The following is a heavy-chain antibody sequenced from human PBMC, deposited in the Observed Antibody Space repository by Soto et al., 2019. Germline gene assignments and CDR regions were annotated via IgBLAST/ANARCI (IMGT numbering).Heavy chain of an antibody. D-gene: IGHD6-13*01. V-gene: IGHV3-33*01. CDR1: GFTFSSYG. CDR3: ASSSIAAAPYAFDI. CDR2: IWYDGSDK. J-gene: IGHJ3*02. Sequence: QVQLVESGGGVVQPGRSLRLSCAASGFTFSSYGMHWVRQAPGKGLEWVAVIWYDGSDKYYADSVKGRFTISRDNSKNTLYLQMNSLRAEDTAVYYCASSSIAAAPYAFDIWGQGTMVTVSS.